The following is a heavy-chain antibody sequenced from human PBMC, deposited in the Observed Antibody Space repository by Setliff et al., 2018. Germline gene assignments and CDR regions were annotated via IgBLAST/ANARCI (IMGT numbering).Heavy chain of an antibody. D-gene: IGHD3-10*01. Sequence: ASVKVSCKTSGYPFTNYGLSWVRQAPGQGLEWMGWISGHNGDTKLAQNFQGRVTVTTDTFTNTGYMELRSLRSEDTAVYYCTRAGYYGSGSYPGAFDIWGQGTLVPFS. CDR1: GYPFTNYG. J-gene: IGHJ3*02. CDR3: TRAGYYGSGSYPGAFDI. V-gene: IGHV1-18*01. CDR2: ISGHNGDT.